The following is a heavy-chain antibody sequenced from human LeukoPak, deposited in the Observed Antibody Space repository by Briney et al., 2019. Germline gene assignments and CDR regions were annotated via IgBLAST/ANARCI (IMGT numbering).Heavy chain of an antibody. CDR1: GFTFSSYG. CDR2: IRYDGSNK. J-gene: IGHJ4*02. CDR3: AKGYWNDFAAFDY. D-gene: IGHD1-1*01. Sequence: SGGSLRLSCAASGFTFSSYGMHWVRQAPGKGLEWVAFIRYDGSNKYYADSVKGRFTISRDNSKNTLYLQMNSLSAEDTAVYYCAKGYWNDFAAFDYWGQGTLVTVSS. V-gene: IGHV3-30*02.